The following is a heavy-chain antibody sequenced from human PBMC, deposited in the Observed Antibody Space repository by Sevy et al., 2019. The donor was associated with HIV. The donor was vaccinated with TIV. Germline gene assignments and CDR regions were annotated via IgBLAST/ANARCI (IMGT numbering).Heavy chain of an antibody. CDR2: LIGGGSRT. CDR3: AKRRVQSGLSGGGANYGMDV. V-gene: IGHV3-23*01. J-gene: IGHJ6*02. D-gene: IGHD2-8*02. CDR1: GFPFSSYA. Sequence: QLGGPLRLSCAASGFPFSSYAMSWVRQAPGKGLEWVSTLIGGGSRTYYADSVTGRFISSRDNSRNTLYLQMNSLRAEETAMYYCAKRRVQSGLSGGGANYGMDVCGRGTTVTVSS.